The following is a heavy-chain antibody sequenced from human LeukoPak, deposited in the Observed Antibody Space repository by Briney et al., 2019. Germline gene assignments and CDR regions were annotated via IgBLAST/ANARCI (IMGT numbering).Heavy chain of an antibody. CDR2: ISGSGGST. Sequence: GGSLRLSCAASGFTFSSYAMSWVRQAPGKGLEWVSAISGSGGSTYYADSVKGRFTISRDNSKNTLYLQMNSLRAEDTAVYYCAKAHCSSTSCYSYYGMGVWGQGTTVTVSS. J-gene: IGHJ6*02. D-gene: IGHD2-2*02. V-gene: IGHV3-23*01. CDR1: GFTFSSYA. CDR3: AKAHCSSTSCYSYYGMGV.